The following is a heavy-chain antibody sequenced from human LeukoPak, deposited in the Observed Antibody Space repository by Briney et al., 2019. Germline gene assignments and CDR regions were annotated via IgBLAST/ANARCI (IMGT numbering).Heavy chain of an antibody. V-gene: IGHV3-74*01. Sequence: GGSLRLSCAASGFTFRSSWMHWVRQTPGKGLVWVSRINPDGSITNHADSVKGRFIISRDNAKNTLYLQMNSLRADDTAVYCSIELGGDRDYWGQGTLVTVSS. CDR1: GFTFRSSW. CDR3: IELGGDRDY. CDR2: INPDGSIT. D-gene: IGHD7-27*01. J-gene: IGHJ4*02.